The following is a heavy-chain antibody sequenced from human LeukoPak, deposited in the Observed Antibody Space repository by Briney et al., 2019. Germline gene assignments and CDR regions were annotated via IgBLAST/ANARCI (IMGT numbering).Heavy chain of an antibody. CDR1: GYTFTSYD. CDR3: ARSPIVVVPAALRYYYYYYMDV. D-gene: IGHD2-2*01. CDR2: MNPNSGNT. J-gene: IGHJ6*03. Sequence: ASVKVSCKASGYTFTSYDINWVRRATGQGLEWMGWMNPNSGNTGYAQKFQGRVTMTRNTSISTAYVELSSLRSEDTAVYYCARSPIVVVPAALRYYYYYYMDVWGKGTTVTVSS. V-gene: IGHV1-8*01.